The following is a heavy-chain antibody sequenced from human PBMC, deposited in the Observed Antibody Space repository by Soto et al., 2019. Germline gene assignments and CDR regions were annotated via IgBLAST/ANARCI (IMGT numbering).Heavy chain of an antibody. Sequence: EVQLVESGGGLVQPGGSLRLSCAASGFTFSSNYMHWVRQAPGKGMVWVSRIKTDGSSTTYAEPVKGRFTISRDNAQNTLYLQMNSLRAEDTAVYYCARAARVAGDYYFDYWGQGTPVTVSS. CDR2: IKTDGSST. D-gene: IGHD6-19*01. CDR3: ARAARVAGDYYFDY. CDR1: GFTFSSNY. V-gene: IGHV3-74*01. J-gene: IGHJ4*02.